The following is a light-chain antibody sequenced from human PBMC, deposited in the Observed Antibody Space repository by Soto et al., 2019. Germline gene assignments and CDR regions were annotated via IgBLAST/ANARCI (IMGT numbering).Light chain of an antibody. Sequence: QSALTQPASVSGSPGQSITISCTGTSSDVGGFNYVSWYQQHPGKAPKLMIYDVTNRPSGVSYRFSGSKSGNTASLTISGLQPEDEADYYFNSYTSSSTYVFGTGTKLTVL. CDR2: DVT. V-gene: IGLV2-14*03. CDR3: NSYTSSSTYV. CDR1: SSDVGGFNY. J-gene: IGLJ1*01.